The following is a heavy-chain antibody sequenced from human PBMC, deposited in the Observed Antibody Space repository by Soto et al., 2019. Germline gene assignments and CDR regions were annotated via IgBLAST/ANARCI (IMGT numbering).Heavy chain of an antibody. D-gene: IGHD2-15*01. Sequence: DVNLVQSAGGSAQPGGSLRLSCATSGFTFSTYAMTWVRQVPGRGLQWVSTILPDETGFYTISVKGRFTISRDNYRGIVYLQMNDLWVEDAAIYYCAKDRLPTSGQRFYFDSWGQGSLVTVSS. V-gene: IGHV3-23*04. J-gene: IGHJ4*02. CDR2: ILPDETG. CDR1: GFTFSTYA. CDR3: AKDRLPTSGQRFYFDS.